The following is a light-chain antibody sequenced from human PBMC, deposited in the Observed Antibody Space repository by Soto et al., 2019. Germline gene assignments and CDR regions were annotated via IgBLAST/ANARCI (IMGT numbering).Light chain of an antibody. J-gene: IGKJ2*01. CDR1: QSVSSSY. CDR2: GAS. Sequence: EIVLTQSPGTLSLSPGERATLSCRASQSVSSSYLAWYQQKPGQAPRLLIYGASSRATGIPDRVSGSGSGTDFTLTISRLEPDDFAVYYWQQYGSSPLYTFGQGTKLEIK. CDR3: QQYGSSPLYT. V-gene: IGKV3-20*01.